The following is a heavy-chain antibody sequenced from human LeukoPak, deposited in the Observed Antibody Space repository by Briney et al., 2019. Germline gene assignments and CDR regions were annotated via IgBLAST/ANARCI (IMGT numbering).Heavy chain of an antibody. Sequence: GGSLRLSCAASGYTFSSYWMHWVRQAPGKGLVWVSRINSDGSSTSYADSVRGRFTISRDNAKNSLYLQMNSLRAEDTALYYCAKSLRGYCSGGSCYSWDYWGQGTLVTVSS. V-gene: IGHV3-74*01. CDR1: GYTFSSYW. J-gene: IGHJ4*02. D-gene: IGHD2-15*01. CDR2: INSDGSST. CDR3: AKSLRGYCSGGSCYSWDY.